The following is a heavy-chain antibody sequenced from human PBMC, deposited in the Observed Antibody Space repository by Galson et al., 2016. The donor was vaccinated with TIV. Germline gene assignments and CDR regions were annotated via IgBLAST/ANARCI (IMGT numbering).Heavy chain of an antibody. Sequence: SLRLSCAASGFTFEYSAMHWVRLSPRKGLEWVSHISWNSGFIAYADSVKGRFTTSRDNTKKSLYLQMNNVRAEDTAFYYCVKEMGDPYDAFDLWGQGT. J-gene: IGHJ3*01. CDR2: ISWNSGFI. CDR1: GFTFEYSA. CDR3: VKEMGDPYDAFDL. V-gene: IGHV3-9*01. D-gene: IGHD3-16*01.